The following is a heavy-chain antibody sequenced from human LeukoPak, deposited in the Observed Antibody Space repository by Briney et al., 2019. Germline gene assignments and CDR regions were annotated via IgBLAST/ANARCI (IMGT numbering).Heavy chain of an antibody. J-gene: IGHJ4*02. D-gene: IGHD3-3*02. V-gene: IGHV5-51*01. Sequence: GESLKISCKASGYSFSTYWIGWVRETSGKGLEWMRIIYPGDSDTKDRPSLQGQVTISADRSLTTAYLQWSSLKASDTGMYFCARSPTSISNPYYFDWWGEGTLVTVSS. CDR3: ARSPTSISNPYYFDW. CDR2: IYPGDSDT. CDR1: GYSFSTYW.